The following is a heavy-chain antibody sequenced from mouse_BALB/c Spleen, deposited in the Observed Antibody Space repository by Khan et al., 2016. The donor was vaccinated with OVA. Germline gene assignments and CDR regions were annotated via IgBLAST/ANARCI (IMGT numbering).Heavy chain of an antibody. CDR2: IDPTNDNI. Sequence: VQLKQSGAELVKPGASNKLSCTASGFNIKDTYMHWVKQMPEQGPEWIGRIDPTNDNIKYDPKFQDKATITADTSSNTAYLQLSSLTSEDTAVYYCATLYGNPFADWGQGTLVSVSA. CDR3: ATLYGNPFAD. CDR1: GFNIKDTY. D-gene: IGHD2-1*01. J-gene: IGHJ3*01. V-gene: IGHV14-3*02.